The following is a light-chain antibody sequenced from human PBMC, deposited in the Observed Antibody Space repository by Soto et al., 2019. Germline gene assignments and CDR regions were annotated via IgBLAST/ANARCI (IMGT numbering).Light chain of an antibody. CDR1: QSISSW. CDR3: QQYNSYSPTWT. CDR2: DAS. J-gene: IGKJ1*01. V-gene: IGKV1-5*01. Sequence: GDIVTITCRASQSISSWLAWYQQKPGKAPKLLIYDASSLESGVPSRFSGSGSGTEFTLTISSLQPDDFATYYCQQYNSYSPTWTFGQGTKVDI.